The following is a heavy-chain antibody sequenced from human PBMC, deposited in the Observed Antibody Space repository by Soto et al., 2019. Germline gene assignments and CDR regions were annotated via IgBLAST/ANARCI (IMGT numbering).Heavy chain of an antibody. J-gene: IGHJ4*02. Sequence: GGSPRLSCAASGFTFSSYSMNWVRQAPGKGLEWVSSISSSSSYIYYADSVKGRFTISRDNAKNSLYLQMNSLRAEDTAVYYCARAGYYGRRYFDYWGQGTLVTVSS. V-gene: IGHV3-21*01. CDR1: GFTFSSYS. D-gene: IGHD3-10*01. CDR2: ISSSSSYI. CDR3: ARAGYYGRRYFDY.